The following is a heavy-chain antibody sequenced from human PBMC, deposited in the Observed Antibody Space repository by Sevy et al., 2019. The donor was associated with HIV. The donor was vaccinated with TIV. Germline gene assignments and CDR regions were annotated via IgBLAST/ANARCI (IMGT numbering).Heavy chain of an antibody. CDR3: AKGGSTGIAAAGDVSAPAFDI. Sequence: GGSLRLSCAASGFTFSSYAMSWVRQAPGKGLEWVSAISGSGGSTYYADSVKGRFTISRDNSKNTLYLQMNSLRAEDTAVYYCAKGGSTGIAAAGDVSAPAFDIWGQGTMVTVS. J-gene: IGHJ3*02. CDR1: GFTFSSYA. D-gene: IGHD6-13*01. CDR2: ISGSGGST. V-gene: IGHV3-23*01.